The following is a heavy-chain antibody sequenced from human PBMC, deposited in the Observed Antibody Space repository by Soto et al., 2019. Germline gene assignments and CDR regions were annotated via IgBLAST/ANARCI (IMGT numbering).Heavy chain of an antibody. Sequence: PGGSLRLSCAASGFTFSSYSMNWVRQAPGKGLEWVSSISSSSSYIYYADSVKGRFTISRNNAKNLLYLQMNSLRAEDTAVYYCARGGSSWIHDAFDIWGQGTMVTVSS. CDR2: ISSSSSYI. CDR3: ARGGSSWIHDAFDI. J-gene: IGHJ3*02. D-gene: IGHD6-13*01. CDR1: GFTFSSYS. V-gene: IGHV3-21*01.